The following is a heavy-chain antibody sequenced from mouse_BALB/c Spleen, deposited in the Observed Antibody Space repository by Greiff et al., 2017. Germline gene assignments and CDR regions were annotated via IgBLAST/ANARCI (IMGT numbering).Heavy chain of an antibody. J-gene: IGHJ3*01. CDR3: ARQRVYYGNYSWFAY. D-gene: IGHD2-1*01. CDR2: ISNGGGST. CDR1: GFTFSCYT. Sequence: DVMLVESGGGLVQPGGSLKLSCAASGFTFSCYTMSWVRQTPEKRLEWVAYISNGGGSTYYPDTVKGRFTISRDNAKNTLYLQMSSLKSEDTAMYYCARQRVYYGNYSWFAYWGQGTLVTVS. V-gene: IGHV5-12-2*01.